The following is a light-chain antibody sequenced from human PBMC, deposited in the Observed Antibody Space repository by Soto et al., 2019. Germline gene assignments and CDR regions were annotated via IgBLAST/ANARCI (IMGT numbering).Light chain of an antibody. CDR1: QSVSSTY. CDR2: SAS. Sequence: EVVLTQSPGTLSLSPGDRATLSCRASQSVSSTYLAWYQQKPGQAPRLLIYSASSRTSGIPDRFSGSGSGTDFNLTITRLEPEDFAVYYCQHYGTSPPTWTFGQGTKVEIK. V-gene: IGKV3-20*01. CDR3: QHYGTSPPTWT. J-gene: IGKJ1*01.